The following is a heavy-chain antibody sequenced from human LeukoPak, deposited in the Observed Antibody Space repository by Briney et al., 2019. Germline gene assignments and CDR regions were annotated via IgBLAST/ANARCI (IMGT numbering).Heavy chain of an antibody. CDR1: GFTFSSYG. J-gene: IGHJ6*02. CDR3: ARDLWDIVVVPAASHYGMDV. Sequence: QTGGSLRLSCAASGFTFSSYGMHWVRQAPGKGLEWVALVWYDGSNKYYADSVKGRFTISRDNSKNTLYLQMNSLRAEDTAVYYCARDLWDIVVVPAASHYGMDVWGQGATVTVSS. CDR2: VWYDGSNK. V-gene: IGHV3-33*01. D-gene: IGHD2-2*01.